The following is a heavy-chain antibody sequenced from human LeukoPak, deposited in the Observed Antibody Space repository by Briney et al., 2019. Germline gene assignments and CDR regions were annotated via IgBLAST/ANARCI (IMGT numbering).Heavy chain of an antibody. V-gene: IGHV3-30*04. CDR2: ISYDGSGK. Sequence: GGSLRLSCAASGFTFSNYAMHWVRQAPGKGLEWVALISYDGSGKYYSDSVKGRFTISRDSSENTLYLQMNSLRAEHTAIYYCARERTGYYIVYWGQGTLVTVSS. D-gene: IGHD3-3*01. CDR1: GFTFSNYA. J-gene: IGHJ4*02. CDR3: ARERTGYYIVY.